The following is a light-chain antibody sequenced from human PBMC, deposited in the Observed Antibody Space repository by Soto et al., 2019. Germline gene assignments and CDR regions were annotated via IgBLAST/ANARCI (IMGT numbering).Light chain of an antibody. V-gene: IGKV3-15*01. J-gene: IGKJ1*01. CDR2: GAS. Sequence: EIVMTQSPAPLSVSPGERATLSCRASQSVSSNLAWYQQKPGQAPRLLIYGASTRATGIPARFSGSGSGTEFTLTISSLQSEDFAVYYCQQYNNWPTWTFGQGTKVDI. CDR1: QSVSSN. CDR3: QQYNNWPTWT.